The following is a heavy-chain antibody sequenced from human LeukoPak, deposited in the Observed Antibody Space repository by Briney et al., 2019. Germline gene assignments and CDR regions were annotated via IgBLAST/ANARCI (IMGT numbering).Heavy chain of an antibody. CDR2: ISYDGSNK. J-gene: IGHJ4*02. Sequence: GGSLRLSCAASGFTFSSYWMSWVRQAPGKGLEWVAVISYDGSNKYYADSVKGRFTISRDNSKNTLYLQMNSLRAEDTAVYYCAKDRSDNKTWYAGSHWGQGTLVTVSS. V-gene: IGHV3-30*18. CDR3: AKDRSDNKTWYAGSH. D-gene: IGHD2-8*01. CDR1: GFTFSSYW.